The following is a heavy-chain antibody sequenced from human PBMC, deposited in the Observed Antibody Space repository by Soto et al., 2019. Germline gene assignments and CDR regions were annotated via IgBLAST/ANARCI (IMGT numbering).Heavy chain of an antibody. CDR3: ARDHQYQLPSDV. J-gene: IGHJ6*02. CDR1: GVTFNRSA. Sequence: QAQLVESGGGMVQPGRSLRLSCVASGVTFNRSAMHWVRQAPGKGLEWVAVISYDGSNKYYADSVKGRFTISRDNSNNTLYLQMNTLKAEDSAVYYCARDHQYQLPSDVWGQVTTVTVS. V-gene: IGHV3-30*04. CDR2: ISYDGSNK. D-gene: IGHD2-2*01.